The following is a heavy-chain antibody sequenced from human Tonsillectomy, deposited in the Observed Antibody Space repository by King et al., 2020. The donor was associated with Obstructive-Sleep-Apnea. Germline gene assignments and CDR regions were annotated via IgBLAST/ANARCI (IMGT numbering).Heavy chain of an antibody. V-gene: IGHV3-30*04. D-gene: IGHD1-26*01. J-gene: IGHJ6*02. CDR3: ARPLVGATDYHYYYGMDV. CDR1: GFTFSNYA. Sequence: VQLVESGGDVVQPGRSLRLSCAASGFTFSNYAMLWVRQAPGKGLEWVAVISYDGSNKHYPDSVKGRLTISRDNYKNTLYLQMNSLRAEDTAVYYCARPLVGATDYHYYYGMDVWGQGTTVTVSS. CDR2: ISYDGSNK.